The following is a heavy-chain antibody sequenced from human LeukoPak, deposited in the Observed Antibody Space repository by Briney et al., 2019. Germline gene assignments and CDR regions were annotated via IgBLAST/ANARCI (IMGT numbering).Heavy chain of an antibody. CDR2: IYHSGST. CDR1: GGSISSGSYY. V-gene: IGHV4-39*07. D-gene: IGHD6-13*01. J-gene: IGHJ4*02. Sequence: PSQTLSLTCTVSGGSISSGSYYWGWIRQPPGKGLEWIGSIYHSGSTYYNPSLKSRVTISVDTSKNQFSLKLSSVTAADTAVYYCAIRQQQLVGVDYWGQGTLVTVSS. CDR3: AIRQQQLVGVDY.